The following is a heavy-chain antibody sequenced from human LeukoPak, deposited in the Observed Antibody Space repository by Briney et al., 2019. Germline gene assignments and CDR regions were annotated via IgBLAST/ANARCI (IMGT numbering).Heavy chain of an antibody. J-gene: IGHJ4*02. D-gene: IGHD3-10*01. V-gene: IGHV1-18*04. CDR2: ISAYNGDT. Sequence: ASVKVSCKASGYTFTYYYMHWVRQAPGQGLEWMGWISAYNGDTNYAQKFQGRVTMTTDTSTSTAYMDLRSLTSDDTAVYYCARGGYYGSGSFPDYWGQGTLVTVSS. CDR1: GYTFTYYY. CDR3: ARGGYYGSGSFPDY.